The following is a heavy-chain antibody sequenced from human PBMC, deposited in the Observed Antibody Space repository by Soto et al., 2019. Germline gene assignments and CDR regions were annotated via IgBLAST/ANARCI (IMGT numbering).Heavy chain of an antibody. CDR2: IIPIFNTP. D-gene: IGHD2-2*01. J-gene: IGHJ4*02. Sequence: QVPLVQSGPEVKEPGSSVEVSCKAPGGTLTNYAITWVRQAPGQGLEWVGGIIPIFNTPTYAQNFQGRVTITVDRSTRTAYLELSSLKSEDTAVYYCARDRPSTSGPFDYWGQGTLVTVSS. V-gene: IGHV1-69*06. CDR3: ARDRPSTSGPFDY. CDR1: GGTLTNYA.